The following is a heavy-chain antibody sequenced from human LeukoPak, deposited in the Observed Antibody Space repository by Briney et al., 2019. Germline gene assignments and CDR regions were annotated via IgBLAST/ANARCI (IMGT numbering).Heavy chain of an antibody. J-gene: IGHJ4*02. V-gene: IGHV4-61*01. D-gene: IGHD6-19*01. CDR2: IYYSGST. CDR3: ARRTYSSGWSNFDY. Sequence: SETLSLTCTVSGGSVSGGSYYWSWIRQPPGKGLEWIGYIYYSGSTNYNPSLKSRVTISVDTSKNQFSLKLSSVTAADTAVYYCARRTYSSGWSNFDYWGQGTLVTVSS. CDR1: GGSVSGGSYY.